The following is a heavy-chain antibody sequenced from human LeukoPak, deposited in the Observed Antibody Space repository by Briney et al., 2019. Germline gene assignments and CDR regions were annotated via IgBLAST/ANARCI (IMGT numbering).Heavy chain of an antibody. D-gene: IGHD3-22*01. CDR3: ARTMSEPNYYDSSGYYSYYYYMDV. CDR2: ISYDASNK. V-gene: IGHV3-30*04. CDR1: GFTFTSYA. J-gene: IGHJ6*03. Sequence: GGSLRLSCTASGFTFTSYAMHWVRQAPGKGLEWVAVISYDASNKYYADSVKGRFTISRDNSKNTLYLQMNSLRAEDTAVYYCARTMSEPNYYDSSGYYSYYYYMDVWGKGTTVTVSS.